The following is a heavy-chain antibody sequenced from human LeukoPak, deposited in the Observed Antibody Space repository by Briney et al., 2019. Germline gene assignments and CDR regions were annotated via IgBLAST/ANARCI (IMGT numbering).Heavy chain of an antibody. Sequence: GGSLRLSCAASVFTVSSNYMSWVRQAPGKGLEWVSVIYSGGSTYYADSVKGRFTISRDNSKNTLYLQMNSLRAEDTAVYYCARDPPGAVRGYDSYWGQGTLVTVSS. J-gene: IGHJ4*02. V-gene: IGHV3-53*01. CDR1: VFTVSSNY. CDR3: ARDPPGAVRGYDSY. CDR2: IYSGGST. D-gene: IGHD5-12*01.